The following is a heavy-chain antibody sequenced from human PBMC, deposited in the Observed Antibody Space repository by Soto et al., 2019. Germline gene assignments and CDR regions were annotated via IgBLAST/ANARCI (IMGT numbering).Heavy chain of an antibody. Sequence: GGSLRLSCAASGFTFSSYAMSWVRQAPGKGLEWVSAISGSGGSTYYADSVKGRFTISRDNSKNTLYLQMNSLRAEDTAVYYCAKDPVLIAVAGTSHNWFDPWGQGTLVTVSS. J-gene: IGHJ5*02. CDR3: AKDPVLIAVAGTSHNWFDP. CDR2: ISGSGGST. D-gene: IGHD6-19*01. CDR1: GFTFSSYA. V-gene: IGHV3-23*01.